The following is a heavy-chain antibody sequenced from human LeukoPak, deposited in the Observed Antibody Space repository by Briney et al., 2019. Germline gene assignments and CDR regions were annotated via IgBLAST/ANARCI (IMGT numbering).Heavy chain of an antibody. D-gene: IGHD6-13*01. CDR1: GFTFSNYG. CDR2: ISYDGSNK. J-gene: IGHJ6*04. Sequence: GGSLRLSCAASGFTFSNYGMHWVRQAPGKGLEWVAVISYDGSNKYYAVSVKGRFTISRDNSKNTLYLQMNSLRAEDTAVYHCAKALAAGYYYYGMDVWGKGTTVTVSS. CDR3: AKALAAGYYYYGMDV. V-gene: IGHV3-30*18.